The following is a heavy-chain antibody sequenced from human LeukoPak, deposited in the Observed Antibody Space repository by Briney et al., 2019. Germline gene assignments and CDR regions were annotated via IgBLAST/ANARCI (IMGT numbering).Heavy chain of an antibody. CDR1: GYTFTGYY. CDR2: INPNSGDT. D-gene: IGHD2-15*01. J-gene: IGHJ5*02. Sequence: ASVTVSCTASGYTFTGYYMHWVRQAPGQGLEWMGWINPNSGDTNYAQKFQGRVTITRDTSISTVYMELRRLRYDDTAAYYCARGPLEYCSGGTCYSGRNWFDPWGQGTLVTVSS. CDR3: ARGPLEYCSGGTCYSGRNWFDP. V-gene: IGHV1-2*02.